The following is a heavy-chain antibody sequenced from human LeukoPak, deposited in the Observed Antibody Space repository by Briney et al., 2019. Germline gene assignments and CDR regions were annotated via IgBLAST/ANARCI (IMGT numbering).Heavy chain of an antibody. CDR2: ISSDGTNK. J-gene: IGHJ4*02. V-gene: IGHV3-30-3*01. Sequence: YXXHXVRQAPGKGLEWVTIISSDGTNKYYADSVKGRFTISRDNSKNTLYLQMNSLRAEDTAVYYCARGDYYFDYWGQGTLVTVSS. CDR3: ARGDYYFDY. CDR1: YX. D-gene: IGHD3/OR15-3a*01.